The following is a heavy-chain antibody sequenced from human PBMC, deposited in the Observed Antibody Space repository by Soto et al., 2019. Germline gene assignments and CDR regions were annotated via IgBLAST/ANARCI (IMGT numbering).Heavy chain of an antibody. V-gene: IGHV1-2*02. Sequence: ASVKVSCKSSGYTFTGYYMHWVRQAPGQGLEWMGWINPNSGGTNYAQKFQGRVTMTRDTSISTAYMELSRLRSDDTAVYYCARGTRITMVRGVLDWFDPWGQGTLGNVSS. CDR1: GYTFTGYY. CDR3: ARGTRITMVRGVLDWFDP. CDR2: INPNSGGT. J-gene: IGHJ5*02. D-gene: IGHD3-10*01.